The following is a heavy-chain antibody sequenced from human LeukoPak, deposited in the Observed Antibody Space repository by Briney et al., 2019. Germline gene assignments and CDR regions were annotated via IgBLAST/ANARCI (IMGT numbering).Heavy chain of an antibody. V-gene: IGHV3-21*01. J-gene: IGHJ5*02. D-gene: IGHD3-9*01. CDR3: ASESSSGYDILTGS. Sequence: GGSLRLSCAASGFTFSSYSMNWVRQAPGKGLEWASSISSSSSYIYYADSVKGRFTISRDNAKNSLYLQMNSLRAEDTAVYYCASESSSGYDILTGSWGQGTLVTVSS. CDR1: GFTFSSYS. CDR2: ISSSSSYI.